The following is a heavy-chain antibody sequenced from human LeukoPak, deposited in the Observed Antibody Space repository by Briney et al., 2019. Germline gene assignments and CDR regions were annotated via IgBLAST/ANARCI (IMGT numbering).Heavy chain of an antibody. CDR2: IYYSGST. Sequence: SETLPLTCTVSGGSISSSSYYWGWIRQPPGKGLEWIGSIYYSGSTYYNPSLKSRVTISVDASKNQFSLKLSSVTAADTAVYYCASRPIITIFGVVIKNHPFDYWGQGTLVTVSS. D-gene: IGHD3-3*01. V-gene: IGHV4-39*01. CDR3: ASRPIITIFGVVIKNHPFDY. J-gene: IGHJ4*02. CDR1: GGSISSSSYY.